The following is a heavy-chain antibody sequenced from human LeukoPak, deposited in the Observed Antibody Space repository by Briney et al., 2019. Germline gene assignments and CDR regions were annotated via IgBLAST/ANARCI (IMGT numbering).Heavy chain of an antibody. CDR1: GGSFSGYY. D-gene: IGHD6-13*01. Sequence: SETLSLTCAVYGGSFSGYYWSWIRQPPGKGLEWIGEINHSGSTNYNPSLKSRVTISVDTSKNQFSLKLSSVTAADTAVYYCARGTGYSSSWYEDYWGQGTLVTVSS. CDR3: ARGTGYSSSWYEDY. CDR2: INHSGST. V-gene: IGHV4-34*01. J-gene: IGHJ4*02.